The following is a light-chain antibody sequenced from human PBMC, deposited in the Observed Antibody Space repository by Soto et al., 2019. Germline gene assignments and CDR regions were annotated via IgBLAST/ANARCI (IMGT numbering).Light chain of an antibody. CDR1: SSNIGSSA. J-gene: IGLJ2*01. Sequence: QSVLTQPPSASGTPGQRVTMSCSGTSSNIGSSAVSWYQQLPGTAPKLLIYSSNQRPSGVPDRFSGSKSGTSASLAISGLQSEDEADYYCAAWDDSLTGVVFGGGTNLNVL. CDR3: AAWDDSLTGVV. CDR2: SSN. V-gene: IGLV1-44*01.